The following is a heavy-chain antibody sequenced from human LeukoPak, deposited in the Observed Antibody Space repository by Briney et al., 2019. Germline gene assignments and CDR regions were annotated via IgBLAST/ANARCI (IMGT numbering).Heavy chain of an antibody. V-gene: IGHV4-59*08. J-gene: IGHJ4*02. Sequence: SETLSLTCTVSGVSISSYYWSWIRQPPGKGLEWIGSINYRGSTHYNPSLKSRVTISVDTSKSQFSLKLSSVTAADTAVYYCASNSPANDYWGQGTLVTVSS. CDR2: INYRGST. D-gene: IGHD2/OR15-2a*01. CDR3: ASNSPANDY. CDR1: GVSISSYY.